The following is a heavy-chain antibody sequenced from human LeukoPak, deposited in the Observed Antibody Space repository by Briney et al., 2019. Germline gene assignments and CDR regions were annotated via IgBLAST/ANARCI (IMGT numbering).Heavy chain of an antibody. CDR1: GYTFTSYY. Sequence: ASVKVSCKASGYTFTSYYMHWVRQAPGQGLEWMGIINPSGGSTSYAQKFQGRVTMTRDTSTSTVYMELSSLRAEDTAVYYCAKPVGFRGSHPVPDYWGQGTLVTVSS. D-gene: IGHD1-26*01. CDR2: INPSGGST. J-gene: IGHJ4*02. CDR3: AKPVGFRGSHPVPDY. V-gene: IGHV1-46*01.